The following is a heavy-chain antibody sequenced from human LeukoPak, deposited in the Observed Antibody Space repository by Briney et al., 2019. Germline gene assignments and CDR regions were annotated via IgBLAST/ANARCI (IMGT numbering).Heavy chain of an antibody. J-gene: IGHJ6*03. CDR3: ATGFFYFYYMDV. D-gene: IGHD1-1*01. CDR1: GFTFSSYA. V-gene: IGHV3-23*01. CDR2: INGNGGST. Sequence: GGSLRLSCAASGFTFSSYAMSWVRQAPGKGLEWVSDINGNGGSTYYADSVKGRFTISRDNAKNSLYLQMNSLRAEDTAVYYCATGFFYFYYMDVWGKGTTVTISS.